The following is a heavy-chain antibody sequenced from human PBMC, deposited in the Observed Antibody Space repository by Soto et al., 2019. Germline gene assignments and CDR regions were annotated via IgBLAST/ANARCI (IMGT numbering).Heavy chain of an antibody. Sequence: QVQLVQSGAEVKKPGASVKVSCKASGYTFTRSGISWVRQAPGQGPEWMGWISSYNGDTNYAQTFQGRVTTTTATSTCTAVVELRSLRSDYTAVNYCAREGIAVCNYYGMDVWGQGTPVTVSS. CDR2: ISSYNGDT. D-gene: IGHD2-21*01. CDR1: GYTFTRSG. CDR3: AREGIAVCNYYGMDV. V-gene: IGHV1-18*01. J-gene: IGHJ6*02.